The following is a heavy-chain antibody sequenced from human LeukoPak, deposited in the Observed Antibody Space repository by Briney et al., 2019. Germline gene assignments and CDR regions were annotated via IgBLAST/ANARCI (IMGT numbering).Heavy chain of an antibody. D-gene: IGHD5-12*01. Sequence: SETLSLTCTVSGGSISTYFWSWIRQPAGKGLEWIGYIYYSGSTNYNPSLKSRVTISVGTSKNQFSLKLSSVTAADTAVYYCARHVGLRMATIQPFFDYWGQGTLVTVSS. CDR1: GGSISTYF. CDR3: ARHVGLRMATIQPFFDY. CDR2: IYYSGST. J-gene: IGHJ4*02. V-gene: IGHV4-59*08.